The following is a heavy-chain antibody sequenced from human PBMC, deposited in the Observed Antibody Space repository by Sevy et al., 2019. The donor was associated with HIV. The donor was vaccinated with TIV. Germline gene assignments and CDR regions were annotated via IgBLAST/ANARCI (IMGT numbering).Heavy chain of an antibody. V-gene: IGHV3-11*01. Sequence: GGSLRLSCAASGFTFSDYYMSWIRQVPGKGLEWISYIDSSGTTINYADSVKGRFSISRDNARNSLFLQMNNLRVDDTARYFCARAIGAGAAYWGQGTLVTVSS. CDR3: ARAIGAGAAY. CDR1: GFTFSDYY. D-gene: IGHD3-3*01. CDR2: IDSSGTTI. J-gene: IGHJ4*02.